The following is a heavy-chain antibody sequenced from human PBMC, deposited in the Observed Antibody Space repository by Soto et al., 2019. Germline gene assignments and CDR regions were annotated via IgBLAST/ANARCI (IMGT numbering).Heavy chain of an antibody. J-gene: IGHJ6*02. Sequence: QLQLQESGPRLVKPSATLSLTCSVSGGSISSGSNSWAWIRQSPGKGLEWIGTIYLSASKHYNPSLEGRVAISADAPNNQLSLRLSSVTAADTAVYYCGRQPGHCDSSTCCDYYRVDVWGQGTTVIVS. CDR2: IYLSASK. CDR1: GGSISSGSNS. V-gene: IGHV4-39*01. D-gene: IGHD2-2*01. CDR3: GRQPGHCDSSTCCDYYRVDV.